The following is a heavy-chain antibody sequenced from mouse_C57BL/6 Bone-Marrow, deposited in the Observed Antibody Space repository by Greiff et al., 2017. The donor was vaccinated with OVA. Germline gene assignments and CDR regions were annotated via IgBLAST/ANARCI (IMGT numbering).Heavy chain of an antibody. D-gene: IGHD3-2*02. CDR3: ARGLQLRLRDY. CDR2: IYPRSGNT. Sequence: QVQLQQSGAELARPGASVKLSCKASGYTFTSYGISWVKQRTGQGLEWIGEIYPRSGNTYYNEKFKGKSTLTADKSSSTAYMELRSLTSEDSAVYFCARGLQLRLRDYWGQGTTLTVSS. J-gene: IGHJ2*01. V-gene: IGHV1-81*01. CDR1: GYTFTSYG.